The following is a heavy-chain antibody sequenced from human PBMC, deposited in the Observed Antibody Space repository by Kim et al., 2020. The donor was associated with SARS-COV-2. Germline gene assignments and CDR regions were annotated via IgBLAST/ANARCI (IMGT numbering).Heavy chain of an antibody. D-gene: IGHD2-2*01. J-gene: IGHJ4*02. CDR3: ARDVGVPAGPFDY. Sequence: SETLSLTCTVSGGSISSYYWSWIRQPPGKGLEWIGYIYYSGSTNYNPSLKSRVTISVDTSKNQFSLKLSSVTAADTAVYYCARDVGVPAGPFDYWGQGTLVTVSS. CDR1: GGSISSYY. CDR2: IYYSGST. V-gene: IGHV4-59*13.